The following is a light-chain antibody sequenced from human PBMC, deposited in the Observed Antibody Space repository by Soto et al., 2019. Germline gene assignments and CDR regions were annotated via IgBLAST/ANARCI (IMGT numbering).Light chain of an antibody. V-gene: IGKV3-20*01. CDR3: QQYGTSPLT. CDR2: GAS. J-gene: IGKJ3*01. CDR1: QSVRSSQSVSSY. Sequence: EIVLTQSPGTLSLSPGERATLSCRSSQSVRSSQSVSSYLAWYQQKPGQAPRLLIYGASNRATGIPDRFSGSGSGTDFTLTISRLEPEDFAVYYCQQYGTSPLTFGPGTNVGVK.